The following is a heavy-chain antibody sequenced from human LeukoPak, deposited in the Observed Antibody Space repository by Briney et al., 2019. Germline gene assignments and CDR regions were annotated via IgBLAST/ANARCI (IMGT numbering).Heavy chain of an antibody. J-gene: IGHJ4*02. V-gene: IGHV3-30*18. D-gene: IGHD6-19*01. CDR3: AKEQSSGCYRTADY. CDR2: ASRDGVSQ. CDR1: GFTFESLV. Sequence: GGSLRLSCAASGFTFESLVMHWVRRAPGKGLEWVGVASRDGVSQNYGDSVEGRFTISRDQSDNTLFPQMNSLRPEDTAIYYCAKEQSSGCYRTADYWGQGTLVTVSS.